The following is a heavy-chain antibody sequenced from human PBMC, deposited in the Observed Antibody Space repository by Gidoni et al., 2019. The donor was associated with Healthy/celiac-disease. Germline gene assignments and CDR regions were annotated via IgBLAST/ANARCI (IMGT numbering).Heavy chain of an antibody. V-gene: IGHV4-39*07. CDR1: GGSISSSSYY. CDR3: ARDLVAGVGIAVAGIDY. Sequence: QLQLQESGPGLVKPSETLSLTCTVSGGSISSSSYYWGWSRQPPGKGLEWIGSIYYSGSTYYNPSLKSRVTISVDTSKNQFSLKLSSVTAADTAVYYCARDLVAGVGIAVAGIDYWGQGTLVTVSS. CDR2: IYYSGST. D-gene: IGHD6-19*01. J-gene: IGHJ4*02.